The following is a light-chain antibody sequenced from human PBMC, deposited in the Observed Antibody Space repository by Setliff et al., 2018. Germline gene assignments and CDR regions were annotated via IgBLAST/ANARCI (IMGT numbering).Light chain of an antibody. V-gene: IGLV2-14*01. CDR3: SSYTSSSTFVV. J-gene: IGLJ2*01. CDR1: SSDVGGYNY. Sequence: QSALTQPASASGSPGQSITISCTGTSSDVGGYNYVSWYQQHPGKAPKLMIYDVSKRPSGVSNRFSGSKSGNTASLTISGLQAEDEADYYCSSYTSSSTFVVFGGGTKVTVL. CDR2: DVS.